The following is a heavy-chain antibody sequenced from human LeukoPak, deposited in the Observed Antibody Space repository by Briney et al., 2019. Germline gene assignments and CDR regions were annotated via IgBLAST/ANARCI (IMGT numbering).Heavy chain of an antibody. J-gene: IGHJ4*02. CDR2: IKQDGSEK. CDR1: GFIFSNYW. CDR3: ARGGNYGDQNY. D-gene: IGHD4-17*01. V-gene: IGHV3-7*01. Sequence: GGSLRLSCAASGFIFSNYWMSWVRQAPGKGLEWVANIKQDGSEKYYVDSVKGRFTISRDNAKNSLYLQMNTLRAEDTAVYYCARGGNYGDQNYWGQGTLVTVSS.